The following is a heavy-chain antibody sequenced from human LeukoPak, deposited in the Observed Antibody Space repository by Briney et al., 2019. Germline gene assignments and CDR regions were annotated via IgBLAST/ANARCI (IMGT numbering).Heavy chain of an antibody. D-gene: IGHD4-11*01. CDR3: ARGSLQAAPTYYYYYYYMDG. CDR1: GGTFSSYA. V-gene: IGHV1-69*05. CDR2: RIPIFGTA. Sequence: SVKVSCKASGGTFSSYAISWGRQAPGQEGEWGGGRIPIFGTANNAQRFQGRVTSNTDESTKKGYMDLSSLRPEDTAVYYCARGSLQAAPTYYYYYYYMDGWGKGTTVTVSS. J-gene: IGHJ6*03.